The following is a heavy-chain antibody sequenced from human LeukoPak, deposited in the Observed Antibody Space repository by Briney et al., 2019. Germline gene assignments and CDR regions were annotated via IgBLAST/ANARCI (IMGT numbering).Heavy chain of an antibody. D-gene: IGHD3-3*01. Sequence: PGGSLRLSCAASGFTFSSYAMIWVRQAPGKGLEWVSLISDSGTSTYYPDSVKGRFTISRDNARNSLYLQMNGLRAEDTAVYYCARDLTPDDFWKPSRDALDIWGQGTVVTVSS. V-gene: IGHV3-23*01. CDR3: ARDLTPDDFWKPSRDALDI. J-gene: IGHJ3*02. CDR2: ISDSGTST. CDR1: GFTFSSYA.